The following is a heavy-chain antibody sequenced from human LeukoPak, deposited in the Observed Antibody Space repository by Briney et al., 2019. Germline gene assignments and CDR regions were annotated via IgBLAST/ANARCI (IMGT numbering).Heavy chain of an antibody. CDR1: GYTFTGYY. CDR2: INPNSGGT. CDR3: ARGDSVGVVTPLYFDY. D-gene: IGHD3-3*01. V-gene: IGHV1-2*02. Sequence: ASVKVSCKASGYTFTGYYMHWVRQAPGQGLEWMGWINPNSGGTNYAQKFQGRVTMTRDASISTAYMELSRLRSDDTAVYYCARGDSVGVVTPLYFDYWGQGTLVTVSS. J-gene: IGHJ4*02.